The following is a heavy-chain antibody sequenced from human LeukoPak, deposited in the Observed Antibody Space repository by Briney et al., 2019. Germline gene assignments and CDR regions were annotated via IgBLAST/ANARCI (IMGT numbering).Heavy chain of an antibody. CDR2: INPDGSEK. J-gene: IGHJ4*02. CDR3: ARDRAYSAFDY. V-gene: IGHV3-7*03. Sequence: QAGGSLRLSCVVSGFTFRTSWMTWVRQAPGRGLERVAIINPDGSEKYYLESLKGRITISRDNAENLVHLQMNSLKAEDTAIYYCARDRAYSAFDYWGQGTLVTVSS. D-gene: IGHD1-26*01. CDR1: GFTFRTSW.